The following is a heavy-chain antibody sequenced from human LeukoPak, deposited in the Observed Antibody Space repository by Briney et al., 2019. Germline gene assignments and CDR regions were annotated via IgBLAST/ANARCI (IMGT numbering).Heavy chain of an antibody. V-gene: IGHV4-30-2*03. J-gene: IGHJ4*02. D-gene: IGHD3-10*01. CDR3: ATLLWFGEDY. CDR2: IYYSGST. CDR1: GGSVSSGGYS. Sequence: PSQTLSLTCAVSGGSVSSGGYSWSWIRQPPGKGLEWIGYIYYSGSTYYNPSLKSRVTISVDTSKNQFSLKLSSVTAADTAVYYCATLLWFGEDYWGQGTLVTVSS.